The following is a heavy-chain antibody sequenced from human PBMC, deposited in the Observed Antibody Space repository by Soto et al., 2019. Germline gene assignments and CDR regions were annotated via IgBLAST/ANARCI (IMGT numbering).Heavy chain of an antibody. D-gene: IGHD3-3*01. CDR2: IYYSGST. V-gene: IGHV4-31*03. CDR1: GGSISSGGYY. J-gene: IGHJ6*02. Sequence: QVQLQESGPGLVKPSQTLSLTCTVSGGSISSGGYYWSWIRQHPGKGLEWIGYIYYSGSTYYNPSLKSRVTISVDTSKNQFSLKLSSVTAADTAVYYCARDLWKDYYSYGMDVWGQGTTVTVSS. CDR3: ARDLWKDYYSYGMDV.